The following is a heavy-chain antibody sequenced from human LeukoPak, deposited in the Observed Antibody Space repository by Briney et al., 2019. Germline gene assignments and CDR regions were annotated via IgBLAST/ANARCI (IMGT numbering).Heavy chain of an antibody. J-gene: IGHJ4*02. Sequence: GGSLRLSCAASGFTFSSYGMHWVRQAPGKGLEWVAVISYDGSNKYYADSVKGRFTISRDNSKNTLYLQMTSLRAEDTAVYYCASSLWFGELSTFDYWGQGTLVTVSS. CDR2: ISYDGSNK. CDR1: GFTFSSYG. D-gene: IGHD3-10*01. V-gene: IGHV3-30*03. CDR3: ASSLWFGELSTFDY.